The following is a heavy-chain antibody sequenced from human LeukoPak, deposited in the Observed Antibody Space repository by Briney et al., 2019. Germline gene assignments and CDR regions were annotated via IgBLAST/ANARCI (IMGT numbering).Heavy chain of an antibody. CDR1: GFTFSSYG. Sequence: GGSLRLSCAASGFTFSSYGMSWVRQGPGKGLEWVSGISSSGSTIYYAESVKGGVTISRDNAKNSLYLQMTSLRAEDTAVYYCARAVAAADTGPDRKYYIDVWGKGPTVPISS. J-gene: IGHJ6*03. CDR2: ISSSGSTI. D-gene: IGHD6-13*01. V-gene: IGHV3-48*04. CDR3: ARAVAAADTGPDRKYYIDV.